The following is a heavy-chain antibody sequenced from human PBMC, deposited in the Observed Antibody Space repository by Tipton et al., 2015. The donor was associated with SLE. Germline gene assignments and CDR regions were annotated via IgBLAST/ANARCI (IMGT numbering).Heavy chain of an antibody. D-gene: IGHD2-21*01. CDR2: ISYGGSNK. CDR1: GFMFSSYA. J-gene: IGHJ4*02. CDR3: AVDLPIAN. Sequence: SLRLSCAASGFMFSSYAMRWVRQAPGKGLEWVAVISYGGSNKYYAASVKGRFTISRDNSKNTLYLQMNSLRSEDTAVYYCAVDLPIANWGQGTLVSVSS. V-gene: IGHV3-30*03.